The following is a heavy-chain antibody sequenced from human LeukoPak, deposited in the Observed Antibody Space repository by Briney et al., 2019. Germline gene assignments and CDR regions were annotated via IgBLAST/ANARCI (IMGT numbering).Heavy chain of an antibody. CDR3: ARDPTTVTKGLDI. Sequence: PSEALSLTCAVSGGSFSSHYWSWVRQPPGRGLEWIGYVSYIGSTNYNPSLKSRVTISVDTSKNQFSLKLSSVTAADTAVYYCARDPTTVTKGLDIWGQGTMVTVSS. J-gene: IGHJ3*02. V-gene: IGHV4-59*11. CDR2: VSYIGST. D-gene: IGHD4-17*01. CDR1: GGSFSSHY.